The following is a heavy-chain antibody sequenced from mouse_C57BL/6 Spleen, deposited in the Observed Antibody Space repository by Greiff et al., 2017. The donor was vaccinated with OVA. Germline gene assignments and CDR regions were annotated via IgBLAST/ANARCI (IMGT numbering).Heavy chain of an antibody. D-gene: IGHD1-1*01. CDR1: GYTFTSYW. J-gene: IGHJ2*01. CDR3: ARSTTVVAPSFDY. CDR2: IYPGSGST. Sequence: QVQLQQPGAELVKPGASVKMSCKASGYTFTSYWITWVKQRPGQGLEWIGDIYPGSGSTNYNEKFKSKATLTVDTSSSTAYMQLSSLTSEDSAVDYCARSTTVVAPSFDYWGQGTTLTVSS. V-gene: IGHV1-55*01.